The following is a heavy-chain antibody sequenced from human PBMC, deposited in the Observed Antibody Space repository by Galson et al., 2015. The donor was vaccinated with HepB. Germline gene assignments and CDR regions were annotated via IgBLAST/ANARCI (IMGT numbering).Heavy chain of an antibody. CDR1: GFTFGDYA. V-gene: IGHV3-49*03. CDR2: IRSKAYGGTT. Sequence: SLRLSCAASGFTFGDYAMSWFRQAPGKGLEWVGFIRSKAYGGTTEYAASVKGRFTISRDDSKSIAYLQMNSLKTEDTAVYYCTRARTWAYQYYFDYWGQGTLVTVSS. D-gene: IGHD2-2*01. CDR3: TRARTWAYQYYFDY. J-gene: IGHJ4*02.